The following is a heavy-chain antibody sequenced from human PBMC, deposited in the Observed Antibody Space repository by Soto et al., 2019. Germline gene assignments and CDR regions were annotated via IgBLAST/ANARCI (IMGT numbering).Heavy chain of an antibody. CDR1: SGSISSLY. V-gene: IGHV4-59*11. CDR2: IFYTVAT. CDR3: ARKGPTRYNYYGFDV. D-gene: IGHD2-2*01. J-gene: IGHJ6*02. Sequence: PSETLSLTYTFSSGSISSLYWTWSRHPPGKGTEWIGHIFYTVATDYNPSIKSRVPISVDTSRNQFSLKLSSVTAADTDVYYCARKGPTRYNYYGFDVWRQGTTVTV.